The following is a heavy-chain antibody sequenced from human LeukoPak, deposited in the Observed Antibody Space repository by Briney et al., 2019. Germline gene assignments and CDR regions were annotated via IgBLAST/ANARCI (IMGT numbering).Heavy chain of an antibody. CDR3: ARETRYCGGGSCYSGMDV. J-gene: IGHJ6*02. CDR2: IYHSGST. CDR1: GDSISSEGYS. D-gene: IGHD2-15*01. Sequence: SQTLSLTCAVSGDSISSEGYSWSWLRQPPGKGLEWIGYIYHSGSTYYNPSLKSRVTISVDRSKNQFSLNLSSVTAADTAVYYCARETRYCGGGSCYSGMDVWGQGTTVTVSS. V-gene: IGHV4-30-2*01.